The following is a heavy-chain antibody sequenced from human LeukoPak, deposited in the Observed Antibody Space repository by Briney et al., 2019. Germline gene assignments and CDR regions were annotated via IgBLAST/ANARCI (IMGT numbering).Heavy chain of an antibody. CDR3: AKDRPLLYAFDI. J-gene: IGHJ3*02. D-gene: IGHD2-8*01. V-gene: IGHV3-66*02. Sequence: HTGGSLRLSCAASGFTVSSNYMSWVRQAPGKGLEWVSVIYSGGSTYYADSVKGRFTISRDNSKNTLYLQMNSLRAEDTAVYYCAKDRPLLYAFDIWGQGTMVTVSS. CDR2: IYSGGST. CDR1: GFTVSSNY.